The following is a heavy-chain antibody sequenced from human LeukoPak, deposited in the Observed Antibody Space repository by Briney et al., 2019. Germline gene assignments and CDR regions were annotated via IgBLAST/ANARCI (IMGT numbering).Heavy chain of an antibody. Sequence: GASVKVSCKASGYTFTSYYMHWVRQAPGQGLEWMGGISPYNGNTNYAQKLQGRVTMTTDTSTSTAYMELRSLRSDDTAVYYCARDASLGDWFDPWGQGTLVTVSS. CDR2: ISPYNGNT. D-gene: IGHD3-10*01. CDR1: GYTFTSYY. CDR3: ARDASLGDWFDP. J-gene: IGHJ5*02. V-gene: IGHV1-18*04.